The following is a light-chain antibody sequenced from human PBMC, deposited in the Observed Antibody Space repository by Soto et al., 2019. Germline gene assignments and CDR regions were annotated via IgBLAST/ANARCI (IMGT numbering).Light chain of an antibody. CDR1: SNDVGGYNY. CDR3: TSYTSSYTWV. Sequence: QSVPTQPASVSGSPGQSITISCTGTSNDVGGYNYVSWYQQHPGKAPKLLIYAVSDRPSGVSSRFSGSKSGNAASLTISGLQAEDEGDYYCTSYTSSYTWVFGGGTKLTVL. V-gene: IGLV2-14*03. CDR2: AVS. J-gene: IGLJ3*02.